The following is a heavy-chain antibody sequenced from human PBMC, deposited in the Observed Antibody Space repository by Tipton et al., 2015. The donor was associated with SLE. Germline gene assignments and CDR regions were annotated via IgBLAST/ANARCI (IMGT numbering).Heavy chain of an antibody. V-gene: IGHV4-59*01. CDR2: IYYSGST. J-gene: IGHJ5*02. CDR1: GGSISSYY. D-gene: IGHD4-23*01. Sequence: TLSLTCTVSGGSISSYYWSWIRQPPGKGLEWIGYIYYSGSTNYNSSLKSRVTISVDTSKKQFSLKLNSVTAADTAVYYCARENGDYGGNWLDPWGQGTLVTVSS. CDR3: ARENGDYGGNWLDP.